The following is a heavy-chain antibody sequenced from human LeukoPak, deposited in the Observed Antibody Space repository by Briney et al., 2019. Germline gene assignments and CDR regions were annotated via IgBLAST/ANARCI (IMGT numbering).Heavy chain of an antibody. CDR2: ISTTGYTI. V-gene: IGHV3-11*01. Sequence: GGSLRLSCAASGFTFSDYYMSWIRQAPGKGLEWVSYISTTGYTIYYADSVEGRFTISRDNAKNSLFLEMSSLRAEDTAVYYCARDIASISTPQYVDFWGQGTQVTVSS. D-gene: IGHD3-3*02. CDR1: GFTFSDYY. CDR3: ARDIASISTPQYVDF. J-gene: IGHJ4*02.